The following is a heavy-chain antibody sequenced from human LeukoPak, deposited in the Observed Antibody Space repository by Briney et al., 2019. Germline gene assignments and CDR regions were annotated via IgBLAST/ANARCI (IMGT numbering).Heavy chain of an antibody. CDR3: ARDPTVYGDYVNWFDP. CDR1: GYTFTSYG. D-gene: IGHD4-17*01. CDR2: ISAYNGNT. J-gene: IGHJ5*02. V-gene: IGHV1-18*01. Sequence: ASVKVSCKASGYTFTSYGISWVRQAPGQGLEWMGWISAYNGNTNYAQKFQGRVTMTRDTSTSTVYMELSSLRSEDTAVYYCARDPTVYGDYVNWFDPWGQGTLVTVSS.